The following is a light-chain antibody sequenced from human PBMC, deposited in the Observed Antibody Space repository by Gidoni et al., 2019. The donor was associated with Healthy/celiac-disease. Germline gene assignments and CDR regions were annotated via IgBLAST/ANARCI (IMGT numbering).Light chain of an antibody. V-gene: IGKV1-13*02. Sequence: ALQLTQSPSSLSASVGDRVTITCRASQGISSALAWYQQKPGKAPKLLIYDASSLESGVPSRFSGSGSGTDFTLTISSLQPEDFATYYCQQFNSYPQTFXXXTRLEIK. J-gene: IGKJ5*01. CDR2: DAS. CDR3: QQFNSYPQT. CDR1: QGISSA.